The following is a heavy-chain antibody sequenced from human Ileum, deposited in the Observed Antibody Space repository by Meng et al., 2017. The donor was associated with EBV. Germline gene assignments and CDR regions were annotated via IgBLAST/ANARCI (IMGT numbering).Heavy chain of an antibody. CDR1: GGTVRSNAYH. J-gene: IGHJ5*02. D-gene: IGHD3-9*01. CDR3: AYYFVGRGGPGS. CDR2: MYDSENA. V-gene: IGHV4-61*03. Sequence: GPRLVTPPRTLPLHWLVFGGTVRSNAYHWRWIRQPPGKGLGWIGCMYDSENAKYNPSLNSRVTISIDTTRNHFVLKLTSVTAADTAVYYCAYYFVGRGGPGSWGQGTLVTVSS.